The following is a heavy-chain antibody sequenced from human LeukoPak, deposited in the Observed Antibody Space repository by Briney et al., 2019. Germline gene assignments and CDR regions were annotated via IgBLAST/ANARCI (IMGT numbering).Heavy chain of an antibody. CDR2: ISGSGGST. V-gene: IGHV3-23*01. J-gene: IGHJ3*02. CDR3: AKDGSGVVPAGDAFDI. D-gene: IGHD2-2*01. Sequence: PGGSLRLSCAASGFTFSSYAMSWVRQAPGKGLEWVSAISGSGGSTYYADSVKGRFTISRDNSKNTLYLQMNSLRAEHTAVYYCAKDGSGVVPAGDAFDIWGQGTMVTVSS. CDR1: GFTFSSYA.